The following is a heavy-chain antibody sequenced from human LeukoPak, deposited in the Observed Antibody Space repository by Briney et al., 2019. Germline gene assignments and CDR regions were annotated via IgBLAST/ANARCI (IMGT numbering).Heavy chain of an antibody. CDR2: ISGNGGDR. Sequence: GGSLRLSCAASGFTFSSYAMSWVRQAPGKGLEWVSGISGNGGDRYYADSVKGRFTISRDTSKNTLYLQMNSLRAEDTAVYYCAKDPHDLITIFGVVPDYWGQGTLVTVSS. D-gene: IGHD3-3*01. CDR3: AKDPHDLITIFGVVPDY. V-gene: IGHV3-23*01. J-gene: IGHJ4*02. CDR1: GFTFSSYA.